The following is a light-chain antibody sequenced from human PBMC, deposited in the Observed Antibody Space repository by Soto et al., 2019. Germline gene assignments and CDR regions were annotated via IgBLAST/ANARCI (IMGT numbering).Light chain of an antibody. CDR3: SSYTTSNTLV. J-gene: IGLJ1*01. V-gene: IGLV2-14*03. CDR1: SSDVGGYNF. Sequence: QSALTQPASVFGSPGQSITISCTGTSSDVGGYNFVSWYQQHPGKAPKLMIYEVSNRPSGVSNRFSGSKSGNTASLTISGLQPEDEADYYCSSYTTSNTLVFGTGTKVTVL. CDR2: EVS.